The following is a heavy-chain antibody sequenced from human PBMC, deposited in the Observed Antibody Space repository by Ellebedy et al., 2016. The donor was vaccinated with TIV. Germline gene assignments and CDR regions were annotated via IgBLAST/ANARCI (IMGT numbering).Heavy chain of an antibody. J-gene: IGHJ4*02. CDR2: VSQDGIEK. V-gene: IGHV3-7*03. CDR3: VRLKVLAGYRLDS. CDR1: GLMFSVYW. Sequence: PGGSLSLSCAASGLMFSVYWMSWVRQASGKGLEWVASVSQDGIEKYYVDSVKGRFAISRDNVDNSLVLQMNSLSAEDKGVYYCVRLKVLAGYRLDSWGQGTLVTVSS. D-gene: IGHD3-9*01.